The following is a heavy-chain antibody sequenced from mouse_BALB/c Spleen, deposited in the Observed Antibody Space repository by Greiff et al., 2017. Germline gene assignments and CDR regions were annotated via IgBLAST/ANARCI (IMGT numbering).Heavy chain of an antibody. D-gene: IGHD4-1*02. J-gene: IGHJ3*01. V-gene: IGHV5-17*02. CDR3: ARSTGTGFAY. CDR2: ISSGSSTI. CDR1: GFTFSSFG. Sequence: EVKVVESGGGLVQPGGSRKLSCAASGFTFSSFGMHWVRQAPEKGLEWVAYISSGSSTIYYADTVKGRFTISRDNPKNTLFLQLTSLRSEDTAMYYCARSTGTGFAYWGQGTLVTVSA.